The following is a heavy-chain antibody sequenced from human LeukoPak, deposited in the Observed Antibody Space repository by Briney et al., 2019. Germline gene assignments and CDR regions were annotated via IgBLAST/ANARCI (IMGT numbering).Heavy chain of an antibody. D-gene: IGHD1-26*01. V-gene: IGHV1-24*01. CDR2: FDPEDGET. Sequence: GASVKVSCKFSGPFLTEISMHWVRQAPGKGLEWMGGFDPEDGETIYAQKFQGRVTMTEYTSTDTAYMELSSLRSEDTAVYYCATDRKWEPYDAFDIWGQGTMVTVSS. CDR3: ATDRKWEPYDAFDI. J-gene: IGHJ3*02. CDR1: GPFLTEIS.